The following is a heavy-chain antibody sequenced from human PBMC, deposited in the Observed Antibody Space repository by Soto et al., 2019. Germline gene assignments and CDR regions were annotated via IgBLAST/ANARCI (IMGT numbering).Heavy chain of an antibody. Sequence: SETLSLTCSVSGGSLRDYYWAWIRQPPGKGLEWIGYIFYSGSTNLNPSLKGRVSISVDTSKNHFSLRLTSVTAADTAVYYCARAYYDFWSGYYFDFWGQGTLVTVSS. CDR1: GGSLRDYY. D-gene: IGHD3-3*01. CDR3: ARAYYDFWSGYYFDF. J-gene: IGHJ4*02. V-gene: IGHV4-59*01. CDR2: IFYSGST.